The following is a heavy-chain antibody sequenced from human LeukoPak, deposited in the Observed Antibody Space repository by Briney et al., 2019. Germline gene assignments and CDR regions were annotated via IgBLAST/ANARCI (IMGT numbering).Heavy chain of an antibody. CDR2: TSAYNGNT. D-gene: IGHD5-12*01. J-gene: IGHJ5*02. Sequence: GASVKVSYKPSRYTFTNYGISWLRQAPGQGLECMGWTSAYNGNTNYTQKLKGRVTMTTGTSTSTAYMELRSLRSDDTAVYYCARAGEVARIMSGFDPWGQGTLVTVSS. CDR1: RYTFTNYG. CDR3: ARAGEVARIMSGFDP. V-gene: IGHV1-18*01.